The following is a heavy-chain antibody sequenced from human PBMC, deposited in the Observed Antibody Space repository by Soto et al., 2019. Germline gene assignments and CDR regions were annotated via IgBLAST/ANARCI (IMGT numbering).Heavy chain of an antibody. J-gene: IGHJ6*03. D-gene: IGHD2-8*01. CDR2: INYAGVT. Sequence: ELQLVESGGGLVQPGGSLRLSCAASGFTVSNKFMTWVRQAPGRGLEWVSLINYAGVTSYADSVKGRFTISRDNSKNTLYLHMNSLRDEDTAVYYCARYGLDCNGDKCVGIPMDVWGNGATVTVSS. CDR1: GFTVSNKF. V-gene: IGHV3-66*01. CDR3: ARYGLDCNGDKCVGIPMDV.